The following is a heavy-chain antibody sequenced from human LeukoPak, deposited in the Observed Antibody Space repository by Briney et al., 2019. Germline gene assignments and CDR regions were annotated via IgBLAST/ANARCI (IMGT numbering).Heavy chain of an antibody. CDR2: ISGSGGST. V-gene: IGHV3-23*01. CDR3: AKCPRIAAAGNWFDP. D-gene: IGHD6-13*01. Sequence: GGFLRLSCAASGFTFSSYAMSWVRQAPGKGLEWVSAISGSGGSTYYADSVKGRFTISRDNSKNTLYLQMNSLRAEDTAVYYCAKCPRIAAAGNWFDPWGQGTLVTVSS. CDR1: GFTFSSYA. J-gene: IGHJ5*02.